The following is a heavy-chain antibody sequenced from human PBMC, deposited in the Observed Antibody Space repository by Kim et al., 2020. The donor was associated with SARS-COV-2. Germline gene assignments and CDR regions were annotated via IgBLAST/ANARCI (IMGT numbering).Heavy chain of an antibody. CDR2: IKSKTDAGTT. CDR3: TTGGGREQLIEY. D-gene: IGHD1-26*01. V-gene: IGHV3-15*01. J-gene: IGHJ4*02. CDR1: GFTVSNAY. Sequence: GGSLRLSCAASGFTVSNAYMSWVRQAPGMGLEWVDRIKSKTDAGTTDYAAPVKGRFFISRDDSKNTLYLQMNSLKTEDAAVYFCTTGGGREQLIEYWGQGTLVTVSS.